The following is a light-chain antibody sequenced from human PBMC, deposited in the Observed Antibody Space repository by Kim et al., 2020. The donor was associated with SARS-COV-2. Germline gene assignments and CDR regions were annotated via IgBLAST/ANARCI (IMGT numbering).Light chain of an antibody. V-gene: IGLV3-1*01. CDR3: QAWDSSTAV. CDR2: QDS. J-gene: IGLJ3*02. CDR1: KLGDKY. Sequence: GSPGQTASITCTGEKLGDKYACWYQQKPGQSPVLVIYQDSKRPSGIPERFSGSNSGNTATLTISGTQAMDEADYYCQAWDSSTAVFGGGTQLTVL.